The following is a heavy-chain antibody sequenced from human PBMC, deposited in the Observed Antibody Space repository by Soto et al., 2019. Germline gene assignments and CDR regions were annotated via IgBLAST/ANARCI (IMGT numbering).Heavy chain of an antibody. V-gene: IGHV4-39*01. D-gene: IGHD3-16*01. J-gene: IGHJ6*03. CDR2: IYYSGST. Sequence: SETLSLTCTVSLGSISSSSYYWVWIRQRPGKGLEWIGSIYYSGSTYYNPSLESRVTISVDTSKNQFSLKLSSVTAADTALYYFARYVQVAIEYYYYYFMDVWGKGTTVTASS. CDR3: ARYVQVAIEYYYYYFMDV. CDR1: LGSISSSSYY.